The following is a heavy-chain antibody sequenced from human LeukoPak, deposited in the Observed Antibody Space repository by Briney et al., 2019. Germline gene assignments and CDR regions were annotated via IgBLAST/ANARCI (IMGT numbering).Heavy chain of an antibody. J-gene: IGHJ4*02. Sequence: AGSLRLSCAASGFTFSSYGMHWLGQAPGKGLEGVAVIWYDGSNKYYADSVEGRFTISRDNSKNTLYLQMNSLRAEDTAVYYCARVDRSSCPFDYGGQGTLVTVS. CDR3: ARVDRSSCPFDY. CDR1: GFTFSSYG. V-gene: IGHV3-33*01. CDR2: IWYDGSNK. D-gene: IGHD2-2*01.